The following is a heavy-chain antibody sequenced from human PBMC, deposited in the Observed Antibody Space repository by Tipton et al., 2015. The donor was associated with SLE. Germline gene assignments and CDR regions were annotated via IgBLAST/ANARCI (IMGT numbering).Heavy chain of an antibody. V-gene: IGHV1-8*01. Sequence: QLVQSGAEVKKPGASVKVSCKASGYTFTSYDINWVRQASGQGLEWMGWMNPNSGNTGYAQKFQGRVTMTRNTSISTAYMELSSLRSEDTAVYYCARVMDRVRGVINDAFDIWGQGTMVTVSS. D-gene: IGHD3-10*01. CDR1: GYTFTSYD. CDR2: MNPNSGNT. J-gene: IGHJ3*02. CDR3: ARVMDRVRGVINDAFDI.